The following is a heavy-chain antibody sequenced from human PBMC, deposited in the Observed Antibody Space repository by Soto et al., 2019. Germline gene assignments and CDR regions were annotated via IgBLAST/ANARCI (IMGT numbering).Heavy chain of an antibody. D-gene: IGHD3-22*01. J-gene: IGHJ2*01. V-gene: IGHV4-30-4*01. CDR1: GASINNNDYS. CDR3: ARMSYFYDKWYFDL. Sequence: PSETLSLTFTVSGASINNNDYSWSWIRQTPGKGLEWIGYVYYSGTTDYIPSLKSRLSMSIYKSQNQFTLKLNSVTAADTATYYCARMSYFYDKWYFDLWGRGTLVTVSS. CDR2: VYYSGTT.